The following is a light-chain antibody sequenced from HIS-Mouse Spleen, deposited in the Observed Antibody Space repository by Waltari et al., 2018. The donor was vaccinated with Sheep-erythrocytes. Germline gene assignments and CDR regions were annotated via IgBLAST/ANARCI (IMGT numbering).Light chain of an antibody. CDR3: CSYAGSSTPWV. J-gene: IGLJ3*02. CDR1: RSDGWSYNL. V-gene: IGLV2-23*01. CDR2: ESS. Sequence: QSALTQPASVSGSPGQSITISCTGTRSDGWSYNLFSWYQQHPSQAPKIMIYESSTPPSGVSNRFSCSKSGNTASLTISGLQAEDEADYYCCSYAGSSTPWVFGGGTKLTVL.